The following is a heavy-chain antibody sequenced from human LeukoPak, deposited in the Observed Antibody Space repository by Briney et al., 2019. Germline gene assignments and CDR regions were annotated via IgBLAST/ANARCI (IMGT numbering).Heavy chain of an antibody. CDR3: ATSVRYFDWSTRPDY. D-gene: IGHD3-9*01. Sequence: ASVKVSCKASGYTFTGYYMHWVRQAPGKGLEWMGGFDPEDGETIYAQKFQGRVTMTEDTSTDTAYVELSSLRSEDTAVYYCATSVRYFDWSTRPDYWGQGTLVTVSS. V-gene: IGHV1-24*01. CDR1: GYTFTGYY. CDR2: FDPEDGET. J-gene: IGHJ4*02.